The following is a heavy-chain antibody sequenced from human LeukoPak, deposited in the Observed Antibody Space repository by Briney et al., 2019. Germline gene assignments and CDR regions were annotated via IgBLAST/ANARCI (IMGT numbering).Heavy chain of an antibody. Sequence: GGSLRLSCAASGFTFSSYGMHWVRQAPGKGLEWVANIKQDGSGKHCVDSVKGRFTISRDNAKKSLYLQMNSLRAEDTAVYYCARWGLGSTWFTFDYWGQGTLVTVSS. CDR3: ARWGLGSTWFTFDY. V-gene: IGHV3-7*01. CDR2: IKQDGSGK. D-gene: IGHD6-13*01. J-gene: IGHJ4*02. CDR1: GFTFSSYG.